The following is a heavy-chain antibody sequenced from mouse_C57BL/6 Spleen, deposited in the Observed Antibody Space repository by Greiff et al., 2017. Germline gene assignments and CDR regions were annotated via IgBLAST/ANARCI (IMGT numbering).Heavy chain of an antibody. Sequence: EVQLQQSGAELVKPGASVKLSCTASGFNIKDYYMHWVKQRTEQGLEWIGRNAPEDGDTKYAPKFQGKATITADTSSNTASLQLSSLTSEDTAVYYCVRLLPYYAMDYWGQGTSVTVSS. CDR1: GFNIKDYY. D-gene: IGHD2-1*01. V-gene: IGHV14-2*01. CDR3: VRLLPYYAMDY. CDR2: NAPEDGDT. J-gene: IGHJ4*01.